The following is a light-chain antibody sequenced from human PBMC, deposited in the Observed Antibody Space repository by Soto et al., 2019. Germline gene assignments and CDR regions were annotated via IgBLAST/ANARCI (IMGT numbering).Light chain of an antibody. V-gene: IGKV3-20*01. CDR3: QQYGSSPGT. CDR1: QSVSSSY. J-gene: IGKJ2*01. CDR2: GAS. Sequence: EIVLTQSPGTLSLSPGERATLSCRASQSVSSSYLAWYQQKPGQAPRLLIYGASRRATGIPDRFSGSGSGTGFNLCISRLEPEDFAVYYCQQYGSSPGTFGQGTKLEIK.